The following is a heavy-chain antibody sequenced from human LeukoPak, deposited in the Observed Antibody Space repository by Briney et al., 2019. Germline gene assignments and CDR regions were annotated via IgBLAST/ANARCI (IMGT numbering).Heavy chain of an antibody. V-gene: IGHV4-39*01. Sequence: PSETLSLTCTVSGGSISSSSYYWGWIRQPPGKGLEWIGSIYYSGSTYYHPSLKSRLTISVDTSNNQFSMQLSSVTAADTSVYYWSSHPVSIWMVYDGGALYIWGQGTMVTASA. J-gene: IGHJ3*02. CDR2: IYYSGST. D-gene: IGHD2-8*01. CDR3: SSHPVSIWMVYDGGALYI. CDR1: GGSISSSSYY.